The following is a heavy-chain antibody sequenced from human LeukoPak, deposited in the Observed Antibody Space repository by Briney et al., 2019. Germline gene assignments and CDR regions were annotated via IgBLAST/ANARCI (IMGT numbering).Heavy chain of an antibody. J-gene: IGHJ4*02. D-gene: IGHD6-19*01. CDR1: GYTFNDYG. Sequence: AAVKVSSKASGYTFNDYGVSWGRQAPGQGLEWMGWISTHNDKTNYAQKFQGRGTLTTDTSTSTVYMALRSLTSDDTAVYYCARHEGPSGWPFDYWGQGTLVTVSS. CDR2: ISTHNDKT. V-gene: IGHV1-18*01. CDR3: ARHEGPSGWPFDY.